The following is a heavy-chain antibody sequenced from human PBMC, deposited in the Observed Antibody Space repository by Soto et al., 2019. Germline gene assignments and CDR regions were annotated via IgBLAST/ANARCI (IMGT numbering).Heavy chain of an antibody. CDR3: ATYYCSSTSCYPYYYYGMDV. J-gene: IGHJ6*02. D-gene: IGHD2-2*01. Sequence: ASVKVSCKASGYTFTSYGISWVRQAPGQGLEGMGWISAYNGNTNYAQKLQGRVTMTTDTSTSTAYMELRSLRSDDTAVYYCATYYCSSTSCYPYYYYGMDVWGQGTPVTVSS. CDR1: GYTFTSYG. V-gene: IGHV1-18*04. CDR2: ISAYNGNT.